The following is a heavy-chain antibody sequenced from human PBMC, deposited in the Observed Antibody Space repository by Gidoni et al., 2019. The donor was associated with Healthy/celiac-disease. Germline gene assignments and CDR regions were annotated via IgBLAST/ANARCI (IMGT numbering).Heavy chain of an antibody. Sequence: QLQLQESGPRLVKPSETLSLSCTVSGDSVSNPDYYWGWDRQPPGKGLEWIGTVYYRGTTYYNPSLKSRVTILVHTSLNQFSLRLSSVTAADTAIYYCARDIRYSSSWSHFDFWGQGTLATVS. J-gene: IGHJ4*02. CDR1: GDSVSNPDYY. CDR3: ARDIRYSSSWSHFDF. CDR2: VYYRGTT. D-gene: IGHD6-13*01. V-gene: IGHV4-39*07.